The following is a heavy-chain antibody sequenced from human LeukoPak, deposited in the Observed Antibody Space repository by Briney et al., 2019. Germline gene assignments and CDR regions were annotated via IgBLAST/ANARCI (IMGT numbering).Heavy chain of an antibody. CDR3: VSFYGTY. J-gene: IGHJ4*02. CDR2: INSDGSWT. D-gene: IGHD2/OR15-2a*01. Sequence: GGSLRLSCAASGNYWMHWVRQVPGKGLVWVSHINSDGSWTSYADSVKGRFTISKDNAKNTVYLQMNSLRAEDTAVYYCVSFYGTYWGRGTLVTVSS. CDR1: GNYW. V-gene: IGHV3-74*01.